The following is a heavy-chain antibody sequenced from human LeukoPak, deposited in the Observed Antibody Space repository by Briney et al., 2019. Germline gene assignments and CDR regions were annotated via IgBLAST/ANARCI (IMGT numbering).Heavy chain of an antibody. CDR2: INHSGST. Sequence: KPSETLSLTCAVYGGSFSGYYWSWIRQPPGKGLEGIGEINHSGSTNYNPSLKSRVTISVDTSKNQFSLKLSSVTAADTAVYYCAGAHSSGYYPLDYWGQGTLVTVSS. CDR1: GGSFSGYY. D-gene: IGHD3-22*01. CDR3: AGAHSSGYYPLDY. J-gene: IGHJ4*02. V-gene: IGHV4-34*01.